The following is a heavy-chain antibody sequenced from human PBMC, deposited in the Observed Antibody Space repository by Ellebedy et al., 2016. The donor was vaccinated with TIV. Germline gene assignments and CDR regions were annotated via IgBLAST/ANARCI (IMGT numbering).Heavy chain of an antibody. D-gene: IGHD2-15*01. Sequence: AASVKVSCKASGYTFTSYYMHWVRQAPGQGLEWMGIINPSGGSTSYAQKFQGRVTMTRDTSTSTVYMELSSLRSEDTAVYYCARDRYCSGGSCSGYYGMDVWGQGTTVTVSS. V-gene: IGHV1-46*01. CDR3: ARDRYCSGGSCSGYYGMDV. J-gene: IGHJ6*02. CDR1: GYTFTSYY. CDR2: INPSGGST.